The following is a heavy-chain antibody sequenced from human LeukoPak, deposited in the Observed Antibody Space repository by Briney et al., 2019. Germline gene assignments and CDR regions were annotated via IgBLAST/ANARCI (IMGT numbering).Heavy chain of an antibody. V-gene: IGHV4-39*07. CDR2: IYYSGGT. J-gene: IGHJ6*03. D-gene: IGHD6-19*01. Sequence: SETLSLTCTVSGGSISSSSYYWGWIRQPPGKGLEWIGSIYYSGGTYYNPSLKSRVTISVDTSKNQFSLKLSSVTAADTAVYYCIAVAGTVYYYYYMDVWGKGTTVTVSS. CDR1: GGSISSSSYY. CDR3: IAVAGTVYYYYYMDV.